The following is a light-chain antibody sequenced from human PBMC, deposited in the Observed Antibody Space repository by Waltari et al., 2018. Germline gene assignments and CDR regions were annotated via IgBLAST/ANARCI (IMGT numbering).Light chain of an antibody. Sequence: QSILTQPTSVSGAPGQRVTISCTGSSSNIGAGHDVHWYQAFPGTAPKLLIYGNNNRPSGVPDRFSGSKSGSSASPAINGLQAEDEADYYCQSFDSNVRGGVVFGGGTKVTVL. CDR3: QSFDSNVRGGVV. J-gene: IGLJ3*02. CDR1: SSNIGAGHD. CDR2: GNN. V-gene: IGLV1-40*01.